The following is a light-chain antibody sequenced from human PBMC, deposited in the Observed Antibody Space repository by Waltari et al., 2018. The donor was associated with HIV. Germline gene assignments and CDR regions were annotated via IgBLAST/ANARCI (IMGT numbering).Light chain of an antibody. V-gene: IGKV3-11*01. CDR2: EAS. CDR1: QSVGYF. CDR3: QQRSTWPST. J-gene: IGKJ1*01. Sequence: ENVLTQFPATLSLSPGERATLSCRASQSVGYFLVWYQQKPGQAPRLLIYEASNRAAGIPARFSGSGSGTDFTLTISRLEPEDFAVYYCQQRSTWPSTFGQGTKVEIK.